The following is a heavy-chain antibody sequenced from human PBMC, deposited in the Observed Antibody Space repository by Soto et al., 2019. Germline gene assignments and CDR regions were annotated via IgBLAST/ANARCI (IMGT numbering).Heavy chain of an antibody. J-gene: IGHJ6*02. D-gene: IGHD6-13*01. Sequence: QVVLVQSGVEVKKPGASVKVSCTASGYTFNTYGISWVRQAPGQGLESMGWISADNGNTNYSQKFQGRVTMTTDTSTSTAYMELKSLRSDDTAVYYCARGPLYTSSWFSDYYYYGMDVWGQGTTVTVSS. CDR2: ISADNGNT. CDR1: GYTFNTYG. CDR3: ARGPLYTSSWFSDYYYYGMDV. V-gene: IGHV1-18*01.